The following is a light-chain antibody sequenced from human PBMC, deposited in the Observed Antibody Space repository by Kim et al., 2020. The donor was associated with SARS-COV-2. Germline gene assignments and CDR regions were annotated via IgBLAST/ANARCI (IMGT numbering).Light chain of an antibody. V-gene: IGKV1-5*03. J-gene: IGKJ2*01. CDR3: QQYNSYPYT. CDR2: KAS. Sequence: DIQMTQSPSTLSASAGDRVTTTCRASQRISTWLAWYQQKPGKAPKLLIYKASSLDSGVPSRFSGSGSGTEFSLTISSLQPDDFATYYCQQYNSYPYTFGQGTKLEI. CDR1: QRISTW.